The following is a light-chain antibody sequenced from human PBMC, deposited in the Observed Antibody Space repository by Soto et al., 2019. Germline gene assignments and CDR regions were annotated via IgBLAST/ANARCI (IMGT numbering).Light chain of an antibody. J-gene: IGLJ2*01. Sequence: QSALTQPPSASGSPGQSVTISCTGTSSDVGGYDYVSWYQQQSGKAPKLMIYEVTKRHSGVPGRFSGSYSGNTASLTVSGLQAEDDADYYCSSDAGINNVIFGAGTKLTVL. V-gene: IGLV2-8*01. CDR1: SSDVGGYDY. CDR3: SSDAGINNVI. CDR2: EVT.